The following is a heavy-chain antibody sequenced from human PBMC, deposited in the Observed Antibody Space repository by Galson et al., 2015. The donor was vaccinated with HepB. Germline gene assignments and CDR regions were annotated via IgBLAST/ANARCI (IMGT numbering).Heavy chain of an antibody. D-gene: IGHD6-19*01. CDR1: GFIFNYYS. Sequence: SLRLSCAASGFIFNYYSMNWVRQAPGKGLEWVSYISSRGDAIYYEDSVKGRFIISRDNANNSLYLQMYSLGAEDTAIYYCARGRRGDSSGYRFWGQGTLVIVSS. CDR3: ARGRRGDSSGYRF. V-gene: IGHV3-48*01. J-gene: IGHJ4*02. CDR2: ISSRGDAI.